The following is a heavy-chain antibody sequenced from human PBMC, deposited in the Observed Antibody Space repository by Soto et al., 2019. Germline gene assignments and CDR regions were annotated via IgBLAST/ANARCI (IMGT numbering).Heavy chain of an antibody. J-gene: IGHJ4*02. CDR2: ISYDGSNK. V-gene: IGHV3-30-3*01. CDR1: GFTFSSYA. Sequence: SGGSLRLSCAASGFTFSSYAMHWVRQAPGKGLEWVAVISYDGSNKYYADSVKGRFTISRDNSKNTLYLQMNSLRAEDTAVYYCARAYFDYWGQGTLVTVSS. CDR3: ARAYFDY.